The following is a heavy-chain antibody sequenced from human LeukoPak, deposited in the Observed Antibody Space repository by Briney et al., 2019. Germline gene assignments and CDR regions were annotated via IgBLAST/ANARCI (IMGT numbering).Heavy chain of an antibody. J-gene: IGHJ3*02. Sequence: GASVKVSCKAFGYTFTSYYMHWVRQAPGQGLDWMGIINPSGGSTSYAQKFQGRVTMTRDTSTSTVYMELSSLRSEDTAVYYCARDEGGSYLGDAFDIWGQGTMVTVSS. CDR1: GYTFTSYY. D-gene: IGHD1-26*01. V-gene: IGHV1-46*01. CDR2: INPSGGST. CDR3: ARDEGGSYLGDAFDI.